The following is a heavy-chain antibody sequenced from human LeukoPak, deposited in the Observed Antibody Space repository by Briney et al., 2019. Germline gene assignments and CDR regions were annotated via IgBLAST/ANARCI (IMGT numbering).Heavy chain of an antibody. CDR1: GGSISSSSYY. Sequence: SETLSLTCTVSGGSISSSSYYWGWVRQPPGKGLEWIGSIYYSGSTYYNPSLKSRVTISVDTSKNQFSLKLSSVTAAVTAVYYCARGVDITMIVVVITYIDYWGQGTLVTVSS. V-gene: IGHV4-39*07. D-gene: IGHD3-22*01. CDR2: IYYSGST. J-gene: IGHJ4*02. CDR3: ARGVDITMIVVVITYIDY.